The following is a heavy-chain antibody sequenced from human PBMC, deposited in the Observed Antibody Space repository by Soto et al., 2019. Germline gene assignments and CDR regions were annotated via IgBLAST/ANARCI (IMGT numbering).Heavy chain of an antibody. CDR3: ARDDRFWESDSFSDWLDP. V-gene: IGHV1-69*18. CDR1: GGTFNNYV. Sequence: QVHLVQSGAVVKKPGSSVKVSCKASGGTFNNYVFSWVRQAPGQGLEWMGNIITPFDAANYPQKFQGRVTITADESTGTVYMDLSSLTSEDTAVYYCARDDRFWESDSFSDWLDPWGQGTLVTVSS. D-gene: IGHD3-3*01. CDR2: IITPFDAA. J-gene: IGHJ5*02.